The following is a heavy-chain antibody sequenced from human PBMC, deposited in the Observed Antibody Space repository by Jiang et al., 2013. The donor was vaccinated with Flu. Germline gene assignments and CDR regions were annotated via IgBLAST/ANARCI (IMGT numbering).Heavy chain of an antibody. CDR2: IYWDDDR. V-gene: IGHV2-5*02. J-gene: IGHJ3*02. D-gene: IGHD3-16*02. Sequence: PHGKALEWLAVIYWDDDRRYSPSLKSRLAITKDTSRNQVVLIMTNMDPVDTATYYCAHVVITYGGVIGDDAFDIWGQGTVVTVSS. CDR3: AHVVITYGGVIGDDAFDI.